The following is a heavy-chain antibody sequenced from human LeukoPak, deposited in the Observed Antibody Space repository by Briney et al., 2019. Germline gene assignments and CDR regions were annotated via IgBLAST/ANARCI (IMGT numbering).Heavy chain of an antibody. CDR3: ARDYRQGPNPYYYYYGMDV. CDR2: TYYRSKWYN. CDR1: GDSVSSNSAA. Sequence: SQTLSLTCAISGDSVSSNSAAWNWIRQSPSRGLEWLGRTYYRSKWYNDYAVSVKSRITINPDTSKNQFSLQLNSVTPEDTAVYYCARDYRQGPNPYYYYYGMDVWGQGTTVTVSS. J-gene: IGHJ6*02. D-gene: IGHD3-16*02. V-gene: IGHV6-1*01.